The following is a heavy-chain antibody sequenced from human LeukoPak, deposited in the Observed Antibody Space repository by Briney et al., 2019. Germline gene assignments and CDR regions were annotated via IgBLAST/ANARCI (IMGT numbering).Heavy chain of an antibody. J-gene: IGHJ4*02. D-gene: IGHD1-26*01. V-gene: IGHV4-34*01. CDR2: INHRGNT. CDR3: ARRLSSGSQVLDS. CDR1: GGSFSDYY. Sequence: PSETLSLTCAVYGGSFSDYYWTWVRQPPGRGLEWIGEINHRGNTNYNSSPKSRVLITVDTSKNQFSLNLGSVTAADTAIYYCARRLSSGSQVLDSWGQGTLVTVSS.